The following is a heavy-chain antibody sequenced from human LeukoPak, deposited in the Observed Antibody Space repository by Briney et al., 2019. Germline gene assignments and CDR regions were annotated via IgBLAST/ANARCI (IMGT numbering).Heavy chain of an antibody. CDR2: ISAYNGNT. V-gene: IGHV1-18*01. D-gene: IGHD2-2*01. CDR3: ARVGCSSTSCPPHFDY. CDR1: GFTFTSYG. Sequence: GGSLRLSCAASGFTFTSYGISWVRQAPGQGLEWMGWISAYNGNTNYAQKLQGRVTMTTDTSTSTAYMELRSLRSDDTAVYYCARVGCSSTSCPPHFDYWGQGTLVTVSS. J-gene: IGHJ4*02.